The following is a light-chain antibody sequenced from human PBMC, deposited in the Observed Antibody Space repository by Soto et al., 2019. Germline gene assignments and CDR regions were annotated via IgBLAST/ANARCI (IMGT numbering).Light chain of an antibody. V-gene: IGKV1-39*01. CDR3: QQSYSTPRT. CDR1: QSISSY. CDR2: AAS. Sequence: DIQMTQSPSSLSASVGDRVTITCRASQSISSYLNWYQQKPGKAPKLLIYAASSLQSGVPSMSTGSGSGTDFTLTISSLQPEDGATYYCQQSYSTPRTFGQGTKVEIK. J-gene: IGKJ1*01.